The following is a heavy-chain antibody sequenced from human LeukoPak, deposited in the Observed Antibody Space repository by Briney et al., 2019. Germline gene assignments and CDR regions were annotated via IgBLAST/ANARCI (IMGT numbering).Heavy chain of an antibody. CDR3: ARDGPVGITIFGVVIRGDY. CDR2: ISAYNGNT. CDR1: GYTFTSYG. J-gene: IGHJ4*02. D-gene: IGHD3-3*01. Sequence: ASVKVSCKASGYTFTSYGISWVRQAPGQGLEWMGWISAYNGNTNYAQKLQGRVTMTTDTSTSTAYMELRSLRSDDTAVYYCARDGPVGITIFGVVIRGDYWGQGTLVTVSS. V-gene: IGHV1-18*01.